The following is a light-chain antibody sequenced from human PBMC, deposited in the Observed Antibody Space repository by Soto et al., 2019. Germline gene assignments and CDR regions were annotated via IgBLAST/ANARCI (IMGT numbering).Light chain of an antibody. CDR3: AAWDDSLNGRV. J-gene: IGLJ1*01. CDR1: NSNIGSIT. V-gene: IGLV1-44*01. Sequence: QSVLTQPPSASGTPGQRVTISCSGSNSNIGSITVNWYQQLPGTAPKLLIYYDNLRPSGVPDRISGSKSGTSASLAISGLQSDDEADYYCAAWDDSLNGRVFGTGTKLTVL. CDR2: YDN.